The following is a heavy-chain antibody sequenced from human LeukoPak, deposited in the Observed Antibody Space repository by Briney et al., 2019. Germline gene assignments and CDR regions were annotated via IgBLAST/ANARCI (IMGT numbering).Heavy chain of an antibody. CDR3: ARASSSSWYEGYYFDY. CDR2: INWNGGST. CDR1: GFTFDDYG. Sequence: GGSLRLSCAASGFTFDDYGMSWVRQAPGKGLEWVSGINWNGGSTGYADSVKGRFTISRDNAKNSLYLQMNSLRAEDTALYHCARASSSSWYEGYYFDYWGQGTLVTVSS. J-gene: IGHJ4*02. V-gene: IGHV3-20*01. D-gene: IGHD6-13*01.